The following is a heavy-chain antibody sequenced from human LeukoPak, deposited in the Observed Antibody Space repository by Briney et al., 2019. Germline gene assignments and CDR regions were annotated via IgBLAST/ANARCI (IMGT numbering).Heavy chain of an antibody. V-gene: IGHV3-21*01. CDR3: ARGPYDYVWGSYRRTNWFDP. J-gene: IGHJ5*02. CDR2: ISSSSSYI. Sequence: PGGSLRLSCAASGFTFSSYSMNWVRQAPGKGLEWVSSISSSSSYIYYADSVKGRFTISRDNAKNSLYLQMNSLRAEDTAVYYCARGPYDYVWGSYRRTNWFDPWGQGTLVTVSS. CDR1: GFTFSSYS. D-gene: IGHD3-16*02.